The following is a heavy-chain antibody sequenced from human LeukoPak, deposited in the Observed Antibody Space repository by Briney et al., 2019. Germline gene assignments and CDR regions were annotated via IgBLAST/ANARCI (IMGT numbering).Heavy chain of an antibody. CDR2: IIPIFGTA. Sequence: SVKVSCKASGYTFTSYAMNWVRQAPGQGLEWMGGIIPIFGTANYAQKFQGRVTITADESTSTAYMELSSLRSEDTAVYYCARGGCSSTSCYIAYSSHFDYWGQGTLVTVSS. D-gene: IGHD2-2*02. CDR1: GYTFTSYA. V-gene: IGHV1-69*13. J-gene: IGHJ4*02. CDR3: ARGGCSSTSCYIAYSSHFDY.